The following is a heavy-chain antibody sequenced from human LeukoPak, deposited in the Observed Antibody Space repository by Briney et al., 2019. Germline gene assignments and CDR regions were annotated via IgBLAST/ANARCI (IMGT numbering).Heavy chain of an antibody. V-gene: IGHV4-34*09. CDR3: ARGRDYDFWSGYSGFDS. CDR1: DGSFSGYY. Sequence: SETLSLTCAVYDGSFSGYYWTWIRQHPGKGLEWIGNIHYSGSTYYNPSLESRATISVDTSKNQFSLSLSSVTAADTAVYYCARGRDYDFWSGYSGFDSWGQGTLVTVSS. J-gene: IGHJ4*02. CDR2: IHYSGST. D-gene: IGHD3-3*01.